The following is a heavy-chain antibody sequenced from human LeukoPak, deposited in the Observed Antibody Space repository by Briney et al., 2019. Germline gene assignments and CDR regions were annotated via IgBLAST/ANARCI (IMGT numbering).Heavy chain of an antibody. CDR1: GGSFSGYY. J-gene: IGHJ3*02. Sequence: PSETLSLTCAVYGGSFSGYYWSWIRQPPGKGLEWIVEINHSGSTNYNPSLKSRVTISVDTSKNQSSLKLSSVKPEDKAVYYCARVRGAWIQPNWDAFDIWGQGTMVTVSS. CDR2: INHSGST. D-gene: IGHD5-18*01. CDR3: ARVRGAWIQPNWDAFDI. V-gene: IGHV4-34*01.